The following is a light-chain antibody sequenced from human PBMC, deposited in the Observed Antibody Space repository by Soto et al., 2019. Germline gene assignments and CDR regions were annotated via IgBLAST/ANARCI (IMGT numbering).Light chain of an antibody. Sequence: QSALTQPASVSGSPGQSITLSCTGTSSDVGSYNLVSWYQQHPGKAPKLMIYEGSKRPSGISNRFSGSKSGNTASLTISGLQAEDDAEYYCCSYADSSRIYVFGSGTKVTVL. CDR1: SSDVGSYNL. V-gene: IGLV2-23*01. CDR3: CSYADSSRIYV. CDR2: EGS. J-gene: IGLJ1*01.